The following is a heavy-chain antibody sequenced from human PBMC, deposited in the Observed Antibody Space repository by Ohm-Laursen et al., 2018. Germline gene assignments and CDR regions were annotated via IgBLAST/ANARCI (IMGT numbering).Heavy chain of an antibody. CDR3: ARGFSGWWGRIDY. Sequence: SETLSLTCAVYGGCFSGYYWNWIRQPPGKGLEWIGEINHSRSTKYNSSFKSRITISVDTSKNQFSLKLSSVTAADTAVYYCARGFSGWWGRIDYWGQGILVTVSS. J-gene: IGHJ4*02. D-gene: IGHD6-19*01. CDR1: GGCFSGYY. V-gene: IGHV4-34*01. CDR2: INHSRST.